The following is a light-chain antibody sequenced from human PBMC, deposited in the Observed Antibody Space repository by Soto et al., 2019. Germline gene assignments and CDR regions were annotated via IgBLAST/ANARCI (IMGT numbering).Light chain of an antibody. J-gene: IGLJ2*01. CDR1: SSDVGGYNY. V-gene: IGLV2-11*01. CDR2: DVS. Sequence: QSALTQPRSVSGSLGQSVTISCTGTSSDVGGYNYVSWYQQHPGKAPKLMIYDVSKRPSGVPDRFSGSKSGNTASLTISGLQAEDEADYYCCSYAGSYTPRVVFGGGTKLTVL. CDR3: CSYAGSYTPRVV.